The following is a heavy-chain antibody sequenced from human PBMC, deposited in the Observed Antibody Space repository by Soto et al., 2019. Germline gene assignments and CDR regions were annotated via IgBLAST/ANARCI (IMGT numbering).Heavy chain of an antibody. D-gene: IGHD3-22*01. CDR1: GYTFTSYA. Sequence: QVQLVQSGAEEKKPGASVKVSCKASGYTFTSYAMHWVRQAPGQRLEWMGWINAGNGNTKYSQKFQGRVTITRDTSASTAYMELSSLRSEDTAVYYCARGDSSGYYYPDAFDIWGQGTMVTVSS. V-gene: IGHV1-3*05. CDR3: ARGDSSGYYYPDAFDI. J-gene: IGHJ3*02. CDR2: INAGNGNT.